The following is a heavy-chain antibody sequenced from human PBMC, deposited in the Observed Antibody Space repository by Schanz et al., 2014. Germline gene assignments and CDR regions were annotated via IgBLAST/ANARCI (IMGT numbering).Heavy chain of an antibody. CDR1: GFTFSSYT. J-gene: IGHJ4*02. CDR3: ARGDPVAGLDY. CDR2: ISSDVNST. Sequence: VQLVESGGALVQHGGSLRLSCSVSGFTFSSYTMHWVRQAPGKGLEYVSAISSDVNSTYYADSVKNRFTISRDNSKNTVYLQMNSLRGEDTGMYYCARGDPVAGLDYWGRGTLVTVSS. V-gene: IGHV3-64*04.